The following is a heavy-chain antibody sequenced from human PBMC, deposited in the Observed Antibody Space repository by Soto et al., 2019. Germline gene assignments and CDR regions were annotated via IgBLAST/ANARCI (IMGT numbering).Heavy chain of an antibody. CDR1: GGSFIGYY. CDR3: ASIVAHLYYFDY. D-gene: IGHD5-12*01. V-gene: IGHV4-34*01. J-gene: IGHJ4*02. CDR2: INHSGST. Sequence: PSETLSLTCAVYGGSFIGYYCIFIRQPPWKGLEWIGEINHSGSTNYNPSLKSRVTISVDTSKNQFSLKLSSVTAADTAVYYCASIVAHLYYFDYWGQGTLVTVSS.